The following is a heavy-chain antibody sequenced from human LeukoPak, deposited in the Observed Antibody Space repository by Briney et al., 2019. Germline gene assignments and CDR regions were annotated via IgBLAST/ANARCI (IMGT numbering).Heavy chain of an antibody. Sequence: PGGSLRLSCAASGITFSSYSMNWVRQAPGKGLEWVSSISSSSSYIYYADSVEGRFTISRDNAKNSLYLQMNSLRAEDTAVYYCARCYGTRIYYYYMDVWGKGTTVTISS. D-gene: IGHD4-17*01. CDR1: GITFSSYS. V-gene: IGHV3-21*01. J-gene: IGHJ6*03. CDR3: ARCYGTRIYYYYMDV. CDR2: ISSSSSYI.